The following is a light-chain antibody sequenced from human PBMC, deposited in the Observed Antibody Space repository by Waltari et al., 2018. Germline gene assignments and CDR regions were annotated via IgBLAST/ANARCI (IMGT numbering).Light chain of an antibody. J-gene: IGKJ2*01. Sequence: EIVLTQSPATLSLSPRERATLPCRASQSVSSDLAWYQQKPGQAPRLIIYDASNRATGIPARFSGSGSGTDFTLTISSLEPEDFAVYYCQQRSNWPPWYTFGQGTKLEIK. CDR3: QQRSNWPPWYT. V-gene: IGKV3-11*01. CDR2: DAS. CDR1: QSVSSD.